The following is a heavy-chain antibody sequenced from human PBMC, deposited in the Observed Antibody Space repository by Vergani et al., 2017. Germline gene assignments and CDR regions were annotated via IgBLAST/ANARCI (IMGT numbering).Heavy chain of an antibody. CDR2: IRYDGSNN. CDR3: AKGGGGFDY. J-gene: IGHJ4*02. CDR1: GFTFSSYG. V-gene: IGHV3-30*02. Sequence: VQLVESGGGVVQPGGSLRLSCAASGFTFSSYGMHWVRQAPGKGLEWVAFIRYDGSNNYYADSVKGRFTISRDNSKNTLYLQMNSLRAEDTAVYYCAKGGGGFDYWGQGTLVTVSS. D-gene: IGHD3-16*01.